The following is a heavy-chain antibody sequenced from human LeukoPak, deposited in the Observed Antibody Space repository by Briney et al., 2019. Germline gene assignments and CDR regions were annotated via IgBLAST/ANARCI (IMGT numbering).Heavy chain of an antibody. V-gene: IGHV1-2*02. D-gene: IGHD3-22*01. CDR3: TRDFSDNDSSGYYYFCSDFDN. CDR2: VNPNSGGT. Sequence: ASVKVSCKASGYTFTGYYMHWVRQAPGQGLDWMGWVNPNSGGTNYAQKFQGRVNMTRDTSISTAYIELSRLRSDDTAVYNCTRDFSDNDSSGYYYFCSDFDNWGQGTLVTVSS. J-gene: IGHJ3*02. CDR1: GYTFTGYY.